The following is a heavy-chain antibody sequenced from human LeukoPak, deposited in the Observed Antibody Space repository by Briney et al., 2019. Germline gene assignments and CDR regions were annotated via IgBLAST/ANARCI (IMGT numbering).Heavy chain of an antibody. V-gene: IGHV3-33*01. CDR2: IWSDTTNK. CDR1: GFTFSSYA. Sequence: PGGSLRLSCAASGFTFSSYAMHWVRQAPGKGLEGVAVIWSDTTNKYYADCVKGRFTKSRDNSKNTLYLQMSSLRGEDTAMYYCARDRLTTVTTFHFDYWGQGTLVTVSS. D-gene: IGHD4-17*01. J-gene: IGHJ4*02. CDR3: ARDRLTTVTTFHFDY.